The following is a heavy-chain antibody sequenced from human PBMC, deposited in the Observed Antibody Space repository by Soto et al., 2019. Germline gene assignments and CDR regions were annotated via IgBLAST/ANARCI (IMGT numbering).Heavy chain of an antibody. J-gene: IGHJ6*02. Sequence: PGGSLRLSCAASGFTFNNFAMHWVRQAPGKGLEWVAFISYDGTYKYYADSVRGRFTVYRDNSKSTLFLQMNSLKFEDTAVYVCANEVDVAFSSLQSGMDVWGQGTTVTVSS. D-gene: IGHD5-12*01. CDR2: ISYDGTYK. CDR1: GFTFNNFA. CDR3: ANEVDVAFSSLQSGMDV. V-gene: IGHV3-30*14.